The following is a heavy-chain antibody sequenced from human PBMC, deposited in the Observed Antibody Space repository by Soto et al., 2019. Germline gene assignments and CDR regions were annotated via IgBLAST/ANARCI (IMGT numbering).Heavy chain of an antibody. D-gene: IGHD5-12*01. J-gene: IGHJ3*02. CDR3: AKARSVVAANDAFDI. V-gene: IGHV3-43*01. Sequence: GGSLRLSCAASGFTFDDYTMHWVRQAPGKGLEWVPLTSWDGGSTYYADSVKGRFTISRDNSKNSLYLQMNSLRTEDTALYYCAKARSVVAANDAFDIWGQGTMVTVSS. CDR2: TSWDGGST. CDR1: GFTFDDYT.